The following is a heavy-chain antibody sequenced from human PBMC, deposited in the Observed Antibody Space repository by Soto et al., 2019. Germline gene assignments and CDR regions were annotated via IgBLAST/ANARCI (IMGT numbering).Heavy chain of an antibody. Sequence: PSETLSLTCTVSGGSISTNYWSWIRQPPGKGLEGIGYIYNSGSSNYNPSLKSRVTISVDTSKNHFSLQLASVTAADTAVYYCARGDSHSSGDLIVGVLTQWGQGTLVTVSS. CDR1: GGSISTNY. CDR3: ARGDSHSSGDLIVGVLTQ. J-gene: IGHJ4*02. D-gene: IGHD3-22*01. CDR2: IYNSGSS. V-gene: IGHV4-59*01.